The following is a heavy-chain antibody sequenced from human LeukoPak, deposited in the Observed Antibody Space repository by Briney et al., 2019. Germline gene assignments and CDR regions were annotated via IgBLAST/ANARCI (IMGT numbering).Heavy chain of an antibody. Sequence: PGGSLRLSCAASGFTFSSYAMSWVRQAPGKGLEWVSAISGSGGSTYYADSVKGRFTISRDNSKNTLYLQMNSLRAEDTAVYYCASALYYYDSSGYISPFDYWGQGTLVTVSS. CDR2: ISGSGGST. D-gene: IGHD3-22*01. CDR3: ASALYYYDSSGYISPFDY. V-gene: IGHV3-23*01. J-gene: IGHJ4*02. CDR1: GFTFSSYA.